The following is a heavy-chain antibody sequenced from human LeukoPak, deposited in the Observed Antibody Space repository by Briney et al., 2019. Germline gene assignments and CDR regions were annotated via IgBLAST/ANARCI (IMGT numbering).Heavy chain of an antibody. J-gene: IGHJ5*02. V-gene: IGHV1-8*01. D-gene: IGHD6-13*01. CDR2: MNPNSGNT. CDR3: ARKKRYSSSPSP. Sequence: ASVKVSCKASPHSFTSYDINWVRQAAGQGLEWMGWMNPNSGNTGYAQEFQGRVTMTRSTSISTAYMELSSPRSEATAVYYCARKKRYSSSPSPWGQGTLVTASS. CDR1: PHSFTSYD.